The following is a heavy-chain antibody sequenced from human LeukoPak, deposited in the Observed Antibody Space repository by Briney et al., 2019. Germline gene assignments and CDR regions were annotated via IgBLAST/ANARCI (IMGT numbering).Heavy chain of an antibody. Sequence: GGSQRLSCAASGFTFDDYAMHWVRQAPGKGLEWVSLISGDGGSTYYADSVKGRFTISRDNSKNSLYLQMNSLRTEDTALYYCAKDYSAEYYGSGTIRGVAFDIWGQGTMVTVSS. D-gene: IGHD3-10*01. CDR3: AKDYSAEYYGSGTIRGVAFDI. V-gene: IGHV3-43*02. CDR1: GFTFDDYA. J-gene: IGHJ3*02. CDR2: ISGDGGST.